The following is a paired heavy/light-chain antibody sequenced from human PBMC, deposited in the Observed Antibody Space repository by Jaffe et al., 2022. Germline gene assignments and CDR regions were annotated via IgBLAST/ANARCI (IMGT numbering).Light chain of an antibody. J-gene: IGKJ3*01. CDR2: DAS. CDR3: QQRSNLFT. V-gene: IGKV3-11*01. CDR1: QSVSSY. Sequence: EIVLTQSPATLSLSPGERATLSCRASQSVSSYLAWYQQKPGQAPRLLIYDASNRATGIPARFSGSGSGTDFTLTISSLEPEDFAVYYCQQRSNLFTFGPGTKVDIK.
Heavy chain of an antibody. D-gene: IGHD4-17*01. CDR3: AKDLGSAGDPTHYGDYGAPDY. CDR1: GFTFDDYT. V-gene: IGHV3-43*01. Sequence: EVQLVESGGVVVQPGGSLRLSCAASGFTFDDYTMHWVRQAPGKGLEWVSLISWDGGSTYYADSVKGRFTISRDNSKNSLYLQMNSLRTEDTALYYCAKDLGSAGDPTHYGDYGAPDYWGQGTLVTVSS. CDR2: ISWDGGST. J-gene: IGHJ4*02.